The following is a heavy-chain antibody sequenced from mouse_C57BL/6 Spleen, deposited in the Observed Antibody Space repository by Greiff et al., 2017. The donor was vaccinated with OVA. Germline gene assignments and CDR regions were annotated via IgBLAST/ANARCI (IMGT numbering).Heavy chain of an antibody. CDR3: ARRETDYPWFAY. Sequence: DVQLQQSGPELVKPGASVKISCKASGYTFTDYYMNWVKQSHGKSLEWIGDINPNDGGTSYNQKFKGKATLSVDKSSSTAYMELRSLTSEDSAVYYCARRETDYPWFAYLGQGTLVTVSA. V-gene: IGHV1-26*01. CDR1: GYTFTDYY. CDR2: INPNDGGT. J-gene: IGHJ3*01. D-gene: IGHD2-4*01.